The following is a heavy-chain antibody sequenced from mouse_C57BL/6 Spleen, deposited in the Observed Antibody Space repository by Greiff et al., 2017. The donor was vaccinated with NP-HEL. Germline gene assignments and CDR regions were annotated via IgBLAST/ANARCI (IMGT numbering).Heavy chain of an antibody. J-gene: IGHJ3*01. CDR2: IYPYNGGT. CDR3: ARRELPSPWFAY. Sequence: EVQLQQSGPVLVKPGASVKMSCKASGYTFTDYYMNWVKQSHGKSLEWIGVIYPYNGGTSYNQKFKGKATLTVYKSSSTAYMELNSLTSEDSAVYYCARRELPSPWFAYWGQGTLVTVSA. D-gene: IGHD2-1*01. V-gene: IGHV1-19*01. CDR1: GYTFTDYY.